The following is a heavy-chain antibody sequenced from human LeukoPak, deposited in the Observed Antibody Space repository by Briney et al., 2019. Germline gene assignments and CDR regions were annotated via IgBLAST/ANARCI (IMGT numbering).Heavy chain of an antibody. J-gene: IGHJ4*02. D-gene: IGHD3-9*01. CDR2: ISYDGSNK. CDR3: AKMGPDYDILTGSPIDY. Sequence: PGRSLRLSCAASRFRFSTFPMGWVRQAPGKGLEWVAVISYDGSNKYYADSVKGRFTISRDNSKNTLYLQMNSLRAEDTAVYYCAKMGPDYDILTGSPIDYWGQGTLVTVSS. CDR1: RFRFSTFP. V-gene: IGHV3-30*18.